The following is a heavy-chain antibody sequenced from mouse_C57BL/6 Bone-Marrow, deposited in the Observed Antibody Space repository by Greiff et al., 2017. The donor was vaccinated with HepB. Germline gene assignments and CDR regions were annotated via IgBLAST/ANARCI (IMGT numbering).Heavy chain of an antibody. CDR3: ARKDYGSSVWYFDV. Sequence: VQLQQPGAELVRPGSSVKLSCKASGYTFTSYWMDWVKQRPGQGLEWIGNIYPSDSETNYNQKFKDKATLTVDKSSSTAYMQLSSLTSEDSAVYYCARKDYGSSVWYFDVWGTGTTVTVSS. D-gene: IGHD1-1*01. J-gene: IGHJ1*03. CDR1: GYTFTSYW. CDR2: IYPSDSET. V-gene: IGHV1-61*01.